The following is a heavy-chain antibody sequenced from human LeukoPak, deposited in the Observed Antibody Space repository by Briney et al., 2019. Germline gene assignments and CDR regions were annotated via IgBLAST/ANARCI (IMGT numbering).Heavy chain of an antibody. CDR3: AAEPRPRIVVVPAAIVRVELGDAFDI. CDR2: IVVGSGNT. V-gene: IGHV1-58*01. Sequence: ASVKVSFKASGFTFTRSAVQWVRQARGQRLEWIGWIVVGSGNTNYAQKFQERVTITRDMSTSTAYMELSSLRSEDTAVYYCAAEPRPRIVVVPAAIVRVELGDAFDIWGQGTMVTVSS. D-gene: IGHD2-2*02. CDR1: GFTFTRSA. J-gene: IGHJ3*02.